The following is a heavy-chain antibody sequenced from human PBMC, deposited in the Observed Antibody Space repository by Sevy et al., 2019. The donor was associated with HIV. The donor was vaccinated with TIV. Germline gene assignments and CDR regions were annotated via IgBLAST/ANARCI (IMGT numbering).Heavy chain of an antibody. Sequence: ASVKVSCAASGFTFSSYWMSWVRQAPGKGLEWVATMKEDGSERNYVDSVKGRFTISRDNAKNSLYLQMNSLRAEDTAVYYCVREGVGGYSYSLDCWGQGTLVTVSS. D-gene: IGHD5-18*01. CDR1: GFTFSSYW. CDR3: VREGVGGYSYSLDC. V-gene: IGHV3-7*01. J-gene: IGHJ4*02. CDR2: MKEDGSER.